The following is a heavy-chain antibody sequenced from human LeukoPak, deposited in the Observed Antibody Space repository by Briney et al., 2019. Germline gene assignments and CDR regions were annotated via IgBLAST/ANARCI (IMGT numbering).Heavy chain of an antibody. CDR1: GGSFSGYY. D-gene: IGHD4-17*01. CDR2: INHSGST. V-gene: IGHV4-34*01. CDR3: AGGREITVTYFDY. J-gene: IGHJ4*02. Sequence: SETLSLTCAVYGGSFSGYYWSWIRQPPGKGLEWIGEINHSGSTNYNPSLKSRVTISVDTSKNQFSLKLSSVTAADTAVYYCAGGREITVTYFDYRGQGTLVTVSS.